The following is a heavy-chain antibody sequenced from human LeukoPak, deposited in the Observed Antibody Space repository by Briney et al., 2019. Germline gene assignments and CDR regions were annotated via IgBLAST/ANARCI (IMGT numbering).Heavy chain of an antibody. CDR3: ARDHGFLYSSGWYYFDY. V-gene: IGHV3-21*01. CDR1: GFTFSSYS. J-gene: IGHJ4*02. D-gene: IGHD6-13*01. Sequence: AGSLRLSCAASGFTFSSYSMNWVRHAPGQGLGWVASISSSSSYISYADSGKGRFTISRDNAKNSLYLQMNSLRAEDTAVYYCARDHGFLYSSGWYYFDYWGQGTLVTVSS. CDR2: ISSSSSYI.